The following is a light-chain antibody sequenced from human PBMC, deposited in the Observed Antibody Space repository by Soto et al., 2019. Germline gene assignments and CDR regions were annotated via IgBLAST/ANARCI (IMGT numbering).Light chain of an antibody. V-gene: IGLV1-51*01. Sequence: VSISCSGSSSNVGINDVSWYQHVPGTAPRLLIYDSYKRPSGIPDRFSGSKSGTSATLGITGLQTGDEGDYYCATWDTSQRGVIFGGGTKLTVL. CDR1: SSNVGIND. CDR2: DSY. J-gene: IGLJ2*01. CDR3: ATWDTSQRGVI.